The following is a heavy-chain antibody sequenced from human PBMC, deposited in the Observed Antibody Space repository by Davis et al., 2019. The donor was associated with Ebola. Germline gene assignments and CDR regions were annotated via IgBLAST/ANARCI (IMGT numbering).Heavy chain of an antibody. CDR3: ARASSGWYGHFDY. Sequence: PGGSLRLSCAASGFTFSSYWMHWVRQAPGKGLVWVSRINSDGSSTSYADSVKGRFTISRDNAKNTLYLQMNSLRAEDTAVYYCARASSGWYGHFDYWGQRTLVTVSS. V-gene: IGHV3-74*01. J-gene: IGHJ4*02. D-gene: IGHD6-19*01. CDR2: INSDGSST. CDR1: GFTFSSYW.